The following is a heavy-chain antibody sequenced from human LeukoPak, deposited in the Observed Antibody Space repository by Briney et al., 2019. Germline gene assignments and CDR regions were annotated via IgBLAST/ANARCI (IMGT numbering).Heavy chain of an antibody. CDR1: GFTFSSYA. J-gene: IGHJ3*02. CDR3: AKVGSGSSQRYPFDI. Sequence: SGGSLRLSCAASGFTFSSYAMSWVRQAPGKGLEWVSGISGGGGSTYYADSVKGRFTISRDNSKNTLYLQMNSLRAEDTALYYCAKVGSGSSQRYPFDIWGQGTMVTVSP. V-gene: IGHV3-23*01. CDR2: ISGGGGST. D-gene: IGHD2-15*01.